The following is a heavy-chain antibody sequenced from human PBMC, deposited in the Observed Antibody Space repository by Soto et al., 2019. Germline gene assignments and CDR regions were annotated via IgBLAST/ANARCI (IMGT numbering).Heavy chain of an antibody. CDR3: ARMGDVPYYYYGMDV. CDR1: GYTFTRSG. CDR2: INGYNGNT. Sequence: QVQLGQSGAEVKKPGASVKVSCKASGYTFTRSGISWVRQAPGQGLEWMGWINGYNGNTNYTQKIQGRITMTTDTPTSTAYMELRSLRSDDTAVYYCARMGDVPYYYYGMDVWGQGTTVIVSS. D-gene: IGHD3-16*01. J-gene: IGHJ6*02. V-gene: IGHV1-18*01.